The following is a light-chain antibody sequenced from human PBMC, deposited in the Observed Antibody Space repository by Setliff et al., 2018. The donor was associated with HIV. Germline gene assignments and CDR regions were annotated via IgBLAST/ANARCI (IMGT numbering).Light chain of an antibody. CDR2: DND. V-gene: IGLV1-51*01. J-gene: IGLJ2*01. CDR3: GTWDTSLSAGRV. Sequence: QSVLTQPPSVSATPGQKVTISCSGGSSNIGNNYVAWYQQLPGTAPKLLIYDNDKRPSGIPDRFSGSKSGTSATLGITGLQTGDEADYYCGTWDTSLSAGRVFGGGTK. CDR1: SSNIGNNY.